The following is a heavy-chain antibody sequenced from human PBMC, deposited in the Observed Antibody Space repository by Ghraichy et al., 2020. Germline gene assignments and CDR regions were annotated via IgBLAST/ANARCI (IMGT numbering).Heavy chain of an antibody. CDR2: IYYSGST. CDR3: ASREPQFGASDY. Sequence: GSLRLSCTVSGGSISSSSYYWGWIRQPPGKGLEWIGSIYYSGSTYYNPSLKSRVTISVDTSKNQFSLKLSSVTAADTAVYYFASREPQFGASDYWGQGTLVTVSS. CDR1: GGSISSSSYY. D-gene: IGHD1-14*01. V-gene: IGHV4-39*01. J-gene: IGHJ4*02.